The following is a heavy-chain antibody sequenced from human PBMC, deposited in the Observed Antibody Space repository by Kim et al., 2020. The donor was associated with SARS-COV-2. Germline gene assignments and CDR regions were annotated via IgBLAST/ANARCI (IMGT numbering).Heavy chain of an antibody. CDR1: GFSFSSRG. Sequence: GGSLRLSCAASGFSFSSRGMHWVRQAPGKGLEWVAVISDDDTYKNYGDSVKGRFTISRDNSKNTVDLQMNSLRVEDTAVYYCARAREESFAYWGQGTLVTVSS. CDR3: ARAREESFAY. V-gene: IGHV3-30*03. J-gene: IGHJ4*02. CDR2: ISDDDTYK. D-gene: IGHD5-12*01.